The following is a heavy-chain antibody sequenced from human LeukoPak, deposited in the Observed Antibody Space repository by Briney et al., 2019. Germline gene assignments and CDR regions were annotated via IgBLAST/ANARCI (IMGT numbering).Heavy chain of an antibody. D-gene: IGHD2-2*01. CDR3: ASPQDLYCSSTSCNYMDV. V-gene: IGHV3-48*01. CDR2: ISSSSSTI. Sequence: GGSLRLSCAASGFTFSSYSMNWVRQAPGKGLEWVSYISSSSSTIYYADSVKGRFTISRDNAKNSLYLQMNSLRAEDTAVYYCASPQDLYCSSTSCNYMDVWGKGTTVTVSS. CDR1: GFTFSSYS. J-gene: IGHJ6*03.